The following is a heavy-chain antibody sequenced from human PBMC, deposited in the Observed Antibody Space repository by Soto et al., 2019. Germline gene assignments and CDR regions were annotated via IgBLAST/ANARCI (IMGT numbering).Heavy chain of an antibody. Sequence: ASVKVSCKASGYTFTSYYMHWVRQAPGQGLEWMGIINPSGGSTSYAQKFQGRVTMTRDTSTGTVYMELSSLRSEDTAVYYCAGDPAEGGGYNYYFDYWGQGTLVTVSS. J-gene: IGHJ4*02. V-gene: IGHV1-46*01. CDR3: AGDPAEGGGYNYYFDY. CDR1: GYTFTSYY. CDR2: INPSGGST. D-gene: IGHD5-12*01.